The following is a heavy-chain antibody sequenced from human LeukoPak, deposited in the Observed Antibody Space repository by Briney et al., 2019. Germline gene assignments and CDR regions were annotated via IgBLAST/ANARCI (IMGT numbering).Heavy chain of an antibody. J-gene: IGHJ4*02. CDR3: ARGTDYIDY. D-gene: IGHD4/OR15-4a*01. CDR2: ISAYSGNT. CDR1: GYTFSSNA. V-gene: IGHV1-18*01. Sequence: ASVKVSCKASGYTFSSNAITWVRQAPGQGLEWMGWISAYSGNTNYAQKLQGRVTMTTDTSTSTAYMELRRLRSEDTAVYYCARGTDYIDYWGQGTLVTVSS.